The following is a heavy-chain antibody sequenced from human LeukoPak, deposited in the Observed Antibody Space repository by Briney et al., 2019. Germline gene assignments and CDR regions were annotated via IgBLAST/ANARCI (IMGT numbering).Heavy chain of an antibody. Sequence: GRSLRLSCAASGFTFSSYGMHWVRQAPGKGLEWVAVIWYDGSNKYYADSVKGRFTISRDNSKNTLYLQMNSPRAEDTAVYYCAKSGGSCSGGSCYYYYYYMDVWGKGTTVTVSS. CDR2: IWYDGSNK. J-gene: IGHJ6*03. V-gene: IGHV3-33*06. CDR1: GFTFSSYG. CDR3: AKSGGSCSGGSCYYYYYYMDV. D-gene: IGHD2-15*01.